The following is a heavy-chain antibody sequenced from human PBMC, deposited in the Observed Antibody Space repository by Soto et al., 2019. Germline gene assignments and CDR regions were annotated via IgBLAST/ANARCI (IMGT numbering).Heavy chain of an antibody. Sequence: EAQLLESGGGLVQPGGSLVLSCAASGFTFSSYAMSWVRQAPGKGLEWVSSISGGGNDAFYALSVKGRFTISRDNSRNTLYLQMTSLRGDDTAIYYSARSLILASTDTEPFDYWGQGALVTVSS. CDR2: ISGGGNDA. J-gene: IGHJ4*02. CDR1: GFTFSSYA. D-gene: IGHD3-3*02. V-gene: IGHV3-23*01. CDR3: ARSLILASTDTEPFDY.